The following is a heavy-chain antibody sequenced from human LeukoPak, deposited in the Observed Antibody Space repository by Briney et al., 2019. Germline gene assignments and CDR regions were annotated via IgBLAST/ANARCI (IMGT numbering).Heavy chain of an antibody. J-gene: IGHJ4*02. CDR2: ISDRGDTI. CDR1: GFHFSDYY. CDR3: ARLKAGN. V-gene: IGHV3-11*01. Sequence: GGSLRLSCTASGFHFSDYYMSWIRQAPGKGLEWVSYISDRGDTIYYADSVKGRFTISRDNANNSVSLQTNSLRPEDTAVYYCARLKAGNWGPGTLVAVSS.